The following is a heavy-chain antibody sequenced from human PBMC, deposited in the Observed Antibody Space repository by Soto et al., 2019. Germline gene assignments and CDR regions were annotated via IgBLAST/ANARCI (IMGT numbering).Heavy chain of an antibody. CDR3: ARLLYYYDTSGYLFDP. Sequence: GGSLRLSCAASGFTFSSYRMNWVRQAPGKGLEWVSSISSSSSYIYYANSVKGRFTISRDNAKNSLYLQMNNLRAEHTAVYYCARLLYYYDTSGYLFDPWGQGTLVTVSS. V-gene: IGHV3-21*01. CDR2: ISSSSSYI. CDR1: GFTFSSYR. D-gene: IGHD3-22*01. J-gene: IGHJ5*02.